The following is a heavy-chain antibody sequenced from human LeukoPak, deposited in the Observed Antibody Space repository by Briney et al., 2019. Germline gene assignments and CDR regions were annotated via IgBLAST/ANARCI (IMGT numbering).Heavy chain of an antibody. CDR3: ARGLYYYDSSGYYTYFDY. CDR1: GGSFSGYY. CDR2: INHSGST. V-gene: IGHV4-34*01. J-gene: IGHJ4*02. D-gene: IGHD3-22*01. Sequence: SETPSLTCAVYGGSFSGYYWSWIRQPPGKGLEWIGEINHSGSTNYNPSLKSRVTISVDTSKNQFSLKLSSVTAADTAVYYCARGLYYYDSSGYYTYFDYWGQGTLVTVSS.